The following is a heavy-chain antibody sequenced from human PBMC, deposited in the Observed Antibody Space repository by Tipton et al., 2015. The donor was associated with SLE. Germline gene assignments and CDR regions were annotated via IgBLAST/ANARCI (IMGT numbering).Heavy chain of an antibody. CDR1: GGSISSYY. CDR3: AREASITGTTIL. J-gene: IGHJ4*02. V-gene: IGHV4-59*01. Sequence: TLSLTCTVSGGSISSYYWSWIRQPPGKGLEWIGYIYYSGSTNYNPSLKSRVTISVDTSKNQFSLKLSSVTAADTAVYFCAREASITGTTILWGQGTLVTVSS. D-gene: IGHD1-7*01. CDR2: IYYSGST.